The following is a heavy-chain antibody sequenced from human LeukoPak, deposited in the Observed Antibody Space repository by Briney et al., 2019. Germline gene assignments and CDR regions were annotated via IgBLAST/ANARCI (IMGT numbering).Heavy chain of an antibody. CDR2: IYISGIT. V-gene: IGHV4-4*07. CDR3: AASTAGNSGSIDY. J-gene: IGHJ4*02. CDR1: GGSISSYY. D-gene: IGHD4-23*01. Sequence: SETLSLTCTVSGGSISSYYGSGMGQPAGEGLEWIGRIYISGITNDNPARKSRVTMSLDTSKNQFSLKLSSVTAADTAVYYCAASTAGNSGSIDYWGQGTLVTVSS.